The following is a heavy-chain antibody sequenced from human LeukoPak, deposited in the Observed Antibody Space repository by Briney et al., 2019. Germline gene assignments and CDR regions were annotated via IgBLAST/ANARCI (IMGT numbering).Heavy chain of an antibody. J-gene: IGHJ6*02. CDR3: ARITNPYYDFWSGYYTGLKYYYYYGMDV. Sequence: GRSLRLSCAASGFTFSSYAMHWVRQAPGKGLEWVAVISYDGSNKYYADSVKGRFTISRDNSKNTLYLQMNSLRAEDTAVYYCARITNPYYDFWSGYYTGLKYYYYYGMDVWGQGTTVTVSS. D-gene: IGHD3-3*01. CDR2: ISYDGSNK. V-gene: IGHV3-30-3*01. CDR1: GFTFSSYA.